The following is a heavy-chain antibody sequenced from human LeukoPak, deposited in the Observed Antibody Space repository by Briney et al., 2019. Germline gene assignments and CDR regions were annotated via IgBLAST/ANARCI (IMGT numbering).Heavy chain of an antibody. J-gene: IGHJ3*02. CDR3: ARGEGNTMVRGVIDTFDI. D-gene: IGHD3-10*01. CDR1: GFTFSSYG. V-gene: IGHV3-30*03. CDR2: ISYDGSNK. Sequence: GGSLRLSCAASGFTFSSYGMHWVRQAPGKGLEWVAVISYDGSNKYYADSVKGRFTISRDNSKNSLYLQMNSLRAEDTAVYYCARGEGNTMVRGVIDTFDIWGQGTMVTVSS.